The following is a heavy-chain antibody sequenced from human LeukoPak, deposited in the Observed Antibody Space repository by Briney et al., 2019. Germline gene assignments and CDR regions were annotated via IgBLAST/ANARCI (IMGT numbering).Heavy chain of an antibody. CDR3: ARAGQLWLIATFDY. J-gene: IGHJ4*02. Sequence: PSETLSLTCAVYGGSFSGYYWSWIRQPPGKGLEWIGEINHSGSTNYNPSIKSRVTISVDTSKNQFSLKLSSVTAADTAVYYCARAGQLWLIATFDYWGQGTLVTVSS. D-gene: IGHD5-18*01. V-gene: IGHV4-34*01. CDR2: INHSGST. CDR1: GGSFSGYY.